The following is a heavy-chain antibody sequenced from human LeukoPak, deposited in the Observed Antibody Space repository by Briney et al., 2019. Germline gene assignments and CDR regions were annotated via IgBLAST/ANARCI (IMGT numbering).Heavy chain of an antibody. V-gene: IGHV1-24*01. CDR2: FDPEDGET. J-gene: IGHJ4*02. Sequence: EASVTVSFKVSGYTLTKLSMHWVRLTTGEGLQWMGGFDPEDGETTYAQRFRGRLTMTEDTSADTAYMELSSLRSEDTAIYFCTINLRDYWGQGTLVTVSS. CDR1: GYTLTKLS. CDR3: TINLRDY.